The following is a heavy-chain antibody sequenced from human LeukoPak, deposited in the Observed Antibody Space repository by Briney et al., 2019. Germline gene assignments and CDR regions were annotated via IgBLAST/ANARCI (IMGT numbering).Heavy chain of an antibody. J-gene: IGHJ4*02. D-gene: IGHD2-2*01. Sequence: ASVKVSCKASGYTFTDYYVHWVRQAPGQGLEWMAWINPTSGGTNYAQKFQGRVTVTRDTSISTAYMELGSLRSDDTAVYYCARDLGTVPAANSPEYWGQGTRVTVSS. V-gene: IGHV1-2*02. CDR2: INPTSGGT. CDR1: GYTFTDYY. CDR3: ARDLGTVPAANSPEY.